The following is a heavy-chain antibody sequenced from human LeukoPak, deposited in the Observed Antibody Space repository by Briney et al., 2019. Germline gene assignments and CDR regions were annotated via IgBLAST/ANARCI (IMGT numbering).Heavy chain of an antibody. CDR1: GDSVSSNNDA. CDR3: AREWLQLPDYFDY. D-gene: IGHD5-24*01. J-gene: IGHJ4*02. CDR2: TYYRSKWYN. V-gene: IGHV6-1*01. Sequence: SQTLSLTCAISGDSVSSNNDAWNWIRQSPSRGLEWLGRTYYRSKWYNDYAVSVKSRITINPDTSKNQFSLQLNSVTPEDTAVYYCAREWLQLPDYFDYWGQGTLVTVSS.